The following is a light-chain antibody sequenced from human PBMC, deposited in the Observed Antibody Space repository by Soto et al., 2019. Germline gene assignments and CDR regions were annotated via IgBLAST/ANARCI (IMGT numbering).Light chain of an antibody. Sequence: QSALTQPPSASGSPGQSVTISCTGTSSDVGDYNYVPWYQQHPGKAPKLMIYEVNTRPSGVPDRFSGSKSGNTASLTVSGLQAEDEADYYCSSYAGYSNWVFGGGTKLTVL. CDR3: SSYAGYSNWV. V-gene: IGLV2-8*01. CDR1: SSDVGDYNY. J-gene: IGLJ3*02. CDR2: EVN.